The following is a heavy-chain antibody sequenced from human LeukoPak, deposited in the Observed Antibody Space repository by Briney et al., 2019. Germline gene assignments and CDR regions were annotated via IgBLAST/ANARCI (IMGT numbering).Heavy chain of an antibody. CDR3: ARKRTSSPFDF. Sequence: ASVKVSCKASGYTFTSYYMHWVRQAPGQGFEWMGLINPSGGSTSYAQKFQGRVNMTRDTSTSTVYMELSSLASEDTAVYYCARKRTSSPFDFWGQGTLITVSS. CDR1: GYTFTSYY. J-gene: IGHJ4*02. V-gene: IGHV1-46*01. CDR2: INPSGGST. D-gene: IGHD2-2*01.